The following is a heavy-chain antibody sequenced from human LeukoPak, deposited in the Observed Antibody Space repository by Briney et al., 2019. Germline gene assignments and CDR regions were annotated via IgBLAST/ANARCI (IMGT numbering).Heavy chain of an antibody. Sequence: ASVKVSCKASTYTFTGYYIHWVRQAPGQRLEWMGRINPNSGGTNSAQKFQGRVTMTRDTSISTAYMELSRLRSDDTAVYYCARDFEGTLDFWGQGTMVTVSS. D-gene: IGHD3-9*01. CDR1: TYTFTGYY. CDR2: INPNSGGT. V-gene: IGHV1-2*06. J-gene: IGHJ3*01. CDR3: ARDFEGTLDF.